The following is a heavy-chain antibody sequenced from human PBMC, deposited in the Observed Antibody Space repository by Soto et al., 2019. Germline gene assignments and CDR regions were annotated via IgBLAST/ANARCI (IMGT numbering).Heavy chain of an antibody. CDR1: GGSITIGGYC. CDR3: ARVWFGQSSWLAP. J-gene: IGHJ5*02. Sequence: SETLSLTCTVSGGSITIGGYCWSWIRQPPGQGLEWIGYICHSGNTYYNPSLKSRVTTSLDRSKNQFSLNLSSVTAADTAVYYCARVWFGQSSWLAPWGQGTLVTVSS. D-gene: IGHD3-10*01. V-gene: IGHV4-30-2*01. CDR2: ICHSGNT.